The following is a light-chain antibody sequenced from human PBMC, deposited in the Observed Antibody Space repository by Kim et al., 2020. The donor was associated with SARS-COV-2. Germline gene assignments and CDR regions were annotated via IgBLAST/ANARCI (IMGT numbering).Light chain of an antibody. CDR2: NGS. J-gene: IGKJ2*01. V-gene: IGKV3-20*01. CDR1: QSIGSSY. CDR3: QQYGGSPPYT. Sequence: SAGERATLSCRTSQSIGSSYVAWYQQKPGQSPRLVIFNGSSRATGTPDRFSGSGSGTDFTLTIARLVPEDSAVYYCQQYGGSPPYTFGQGTKLEIK.